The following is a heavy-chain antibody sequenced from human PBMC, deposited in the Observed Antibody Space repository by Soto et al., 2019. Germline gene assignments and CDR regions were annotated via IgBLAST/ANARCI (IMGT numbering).Heavy chain of an antibody. CDR3: ARGLREAAPGWNTAMDRFGY. Sequence: EVQLVESGGGLVQPGGSLRLSCAASGFTFSSYSMNWVRQAPGKGLEWVSYISSSSSTIYYADSVKGRFTISRDNAKNSLYLQMNSLRDEDTAVYYCARGLREAAPGWNTAMDRFGYWGQGTLVTVSS. CDR2: ISSSSSTI. V-gene: IGHV3-48*02. D-gene: IGHD5-18*01. CDR1: GFTFSSYS. J-gene: IGHJ4*02.